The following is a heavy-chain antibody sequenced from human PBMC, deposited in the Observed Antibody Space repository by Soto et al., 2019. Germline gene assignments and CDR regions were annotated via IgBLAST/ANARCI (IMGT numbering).Heavy chain of an antibody. CDR2: INHSGST. CDR1: GGSFSGYY. D-gene: IGHD2-2*01. V-gene: IGHV4-34*01. CDR3: ARRGSHVVVPAAIEFGFDY. J-gene: IGHJ4*02. Sequence: SETLSLTCAVYGGSFSGYYWSWIRQPPGKGLEWIGEINHSGSTNYNPSLKSRVTISVDTSKNQFSLKLSSVTAADTAVYYCARRGSHVVVPAAIEFGFDYWGQGTLVTVSS.